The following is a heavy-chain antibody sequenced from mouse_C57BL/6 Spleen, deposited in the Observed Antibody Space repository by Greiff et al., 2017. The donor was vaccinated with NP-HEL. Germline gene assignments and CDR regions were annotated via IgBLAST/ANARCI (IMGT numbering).Heavy chain of an antibody. Sequence: VQLQQPGAELVKPGASVKLSCKASGYTFTSYWMQWVKQRPGQGLAWIGEIDPSDSYTNYNQKFKGKATLTVDTSSSTAYMQLSSLTSEDSAVYYCARSYGSSPAWFAYWGQGTLVTVSA. CDR3: ARSYGSSPAWFAY. V-gene: IGHV1-50*01. CDR1: GYTFTSYW. CDR2: IDPSDSYT. J-gene: IGHJ3*01. D-gene: IGHD1-1*01.